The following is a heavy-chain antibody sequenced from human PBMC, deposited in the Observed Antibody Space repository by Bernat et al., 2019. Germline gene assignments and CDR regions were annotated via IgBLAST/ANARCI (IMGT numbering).Heavy chain of an antibody. V-gene: IGHV4-34*01. CDR3: ARGLRPLGYCSSTSCYGLGDV. CDR1: GGSFSGYY. J-gene: IGHJ6*02. Sequence: QVQLQQWGAGLLKPSETLSLTCAVYGGSFSGYYWSWIRQPPGKGLEWIGEINHSGSTNYNPSLKSRVTISVDTYKNQFSLKLSSVTAADTAVYYCARGLRPLGYCSSTSCYGLGDVWGQGTTVTVSS. CDR2: INHSGST. D-gene: IGHD2-2*01.